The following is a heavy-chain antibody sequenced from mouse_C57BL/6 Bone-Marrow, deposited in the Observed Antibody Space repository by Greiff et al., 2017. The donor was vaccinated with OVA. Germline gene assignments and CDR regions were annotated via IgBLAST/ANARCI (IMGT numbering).Heavy chain of an antibody. V-gene: IGHV5-9*01. CDR2: ISGGGGNT. CDR1: GFTFSSYT. Sequence: EVMLVESGGGLVKPGGSLKLSCAASGFTFSSYTMSWVRQTPEKRLEWVATISGGGGNTYYPDSVKGRFTISRDNAKNTLYLQMSSLRSEDTALYYCARPPDGYYFYYAMDYWGQGTSVTVSS. D-gene: IGHD2-3*01. J-gene: IGHJ4*01. CDR3: ARPPDGYYFYYAMDY.